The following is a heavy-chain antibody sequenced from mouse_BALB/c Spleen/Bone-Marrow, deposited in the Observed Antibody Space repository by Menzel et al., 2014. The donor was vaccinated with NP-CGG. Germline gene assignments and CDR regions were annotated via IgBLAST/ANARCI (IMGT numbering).Heavy chain of an antibody. CDR3: ARSRTGTYFDY. D-gene: IGHD4-1*01. CDR2: INPSTGYT. CDR1: GYTFTSYW. J-gene: IGHJ2*01. Sequence: VKLMESGAELAKPGASVKMSCKASGYTFTSYWMHWGKQRPGQGLEWIGYINPSTGYTEYNQKFKDKATLTADKSSSTAYMQLSSLTSEDSAVYYCARSRTGTYFDYWGQGTTLTVSS. V-gene: IGHV1-7*01.